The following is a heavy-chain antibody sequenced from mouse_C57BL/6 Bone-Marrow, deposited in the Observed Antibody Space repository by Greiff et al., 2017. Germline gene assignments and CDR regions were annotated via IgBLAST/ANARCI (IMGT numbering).Heavy chain of an antibody. CDR3: ARCPYYYDSSYDY. V-gene: IGHV1-81*01. Sequence: QVQLKQSGAELARPGASVTLSCKASGYTFTSYGISWVKQRTGQGLEWIGEIYPRSGNTYYNEKFKGKATLTADKSSSTEYMELRSLTSEDSAVYCCARCPYYYDSSYDYWGQGTTLTVSS. CDR2: IYPRSGNT. D-gene: IGHD1-1*01. CDR1: GYTFTSYG. J-gene: IGHJ2*01.